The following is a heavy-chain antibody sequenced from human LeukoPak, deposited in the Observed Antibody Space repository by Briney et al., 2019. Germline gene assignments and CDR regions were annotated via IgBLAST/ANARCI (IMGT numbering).Heavy chain of an antibody. CDR1: GGSISSSNW. J-gene: IGHJ6*03. CDR3: ARGGYGSGWDYMDV. V-gene: IGHV4-4*02. D-gene: IGHD3-10*01. Sequence: SETLSLTCAVSGGSISSSNWWSWVRQPPGKGLEWIGEIYHSGSTNYNPSLKSRVTISVDKSKNQFSLKLSSVTAADTAVYYCARGGYGSGWDYMDVWGKGTTVTVSS. CDR2: IYHSGST.